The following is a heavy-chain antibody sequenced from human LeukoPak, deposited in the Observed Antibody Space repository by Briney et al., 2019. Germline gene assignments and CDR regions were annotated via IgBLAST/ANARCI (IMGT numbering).Heavy chain of an antibody. Sequence: GGSLRLSCAASGFTFSDYYMSWIRQAPGKGLEWVSYISSSGSTIYYADSVKGRFTISRDSAKNSLYLQMNSLRAEDTAVYYCARPYSSGWYWFDPWGQGTLVTVSS. J-gene: IGHJ5*02. CDR2: ISSSGSTI. CDR1: GFTFSDYY. V-gene: IGHV3-11*01. CDR3: ARPYSSGWYWFDP. D-gene: IGHD6-19*01.